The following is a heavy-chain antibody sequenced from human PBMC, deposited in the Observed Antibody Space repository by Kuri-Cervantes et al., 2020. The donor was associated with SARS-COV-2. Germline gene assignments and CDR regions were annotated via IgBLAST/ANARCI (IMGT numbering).Heavy chain of an antibody. CDR2: IIPKFGTA. J-gene: IGHJ5*01. Sequence: SVKVSCKASGGTFSNYPITWVRQVPGQGLEWMGEIIPKFGTANYAQTFQGRVTITADRSTTTAYMEVISLKYGDSAIYYCARAFPYPGGYCLDSWGQGTLVTVSS. V-gene: IGHV1-69*06. CDR3: ARAFPYPGGYCLDS. D-gene: IGHD5-12*01. CDR1: GGTFSNYP.